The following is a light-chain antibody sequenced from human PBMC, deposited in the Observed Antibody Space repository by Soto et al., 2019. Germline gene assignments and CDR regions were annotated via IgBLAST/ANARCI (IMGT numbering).Light chain of an antibody. CDR3: QQYESYPQT. V-gene: IGKV1-5*03. CDR2: KAS. Sequence: DSQMTQYPSTLSASIGDRVTITCRAGQSISSWLAWYQQKPGKAPKLLISKASTLQSGVPPRFSGSGSGTEFALNISSLQPDDFATYYCQQYESYPQTFGGGTKVEIK. J-gene: IGKJ4*01. CDR1: QSISSW.